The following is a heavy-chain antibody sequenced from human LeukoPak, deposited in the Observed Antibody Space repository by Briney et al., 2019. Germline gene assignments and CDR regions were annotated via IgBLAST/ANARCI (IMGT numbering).Heavy chain of an antibody. Sequence: PGGSLRLSCAASGFTFDDYGMSWVRQAPGKGLEWVSGINWNGGSTGYVDSVKGRFTISRDNAKNSLYLQMNSLRAEDTALYYCARDYGMTTVTSNWFDPWGQGTLVTVSS. CDR1: GFTFDDYG. V-gene: IGHV3-20*04. CDR3: ARDYGMTTVTSNWFDP. J-gene: IGHJ5*02. CDR2: INWNGGST. D-gene: IGHD4-11*01.